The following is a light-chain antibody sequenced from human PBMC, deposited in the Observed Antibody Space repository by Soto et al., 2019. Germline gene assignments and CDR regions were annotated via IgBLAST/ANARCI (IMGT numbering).Light chain of an antibody. CDR2: KAS. CDR1: QSISSW. J-gene: IGKJ2*01. V-gene: IGKV1-5*03. CDR3: QQYNSYWYT. Sequence: DIQMTQSPSTLSASVGDRVTITCRASQSISSWLAWYQQKPGKAPKLLIYKASSLESGVPSRFSGSGSGTEFTLTISSLQPDDFETYYCQQYNSYWYTFGQGTKVDIK.